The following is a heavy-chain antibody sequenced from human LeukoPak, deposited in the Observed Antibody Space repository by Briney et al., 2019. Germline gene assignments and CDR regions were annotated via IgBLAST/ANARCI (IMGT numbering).Heavy chain of an antibody. J-gene: IGHJ5*02. CDR1: GGSIRSTSYY. D-gene: IGHD6-19*01. CDR2: VHHSGTT. Sequence: SETLSLTCTVSGGSIRSTSYYWGWIRQPPGKGLEWLGSVHHSGTTYDNPSLKSRVTISVDTSKNQFSLKLISVTAADTAVYYCARRSTVAGRGRFDPWGQGILVTVSS. CDR3: ARRSTVAGRGRFDP. V-gene: IGHV4-39*01.